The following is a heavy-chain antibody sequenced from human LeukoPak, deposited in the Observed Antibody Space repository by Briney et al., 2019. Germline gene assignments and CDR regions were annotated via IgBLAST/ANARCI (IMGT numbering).Heavy chain of an antibody. D-gene: IGHD2-2*01. CDR2: IIPIFGTA. CDR3: ARVGGYCSSTSCNFDY. CDR1: GGTFSSYA. Sequence: GASVKVSCKASGGTFSSYAISWVRQAPGQGLEWMGGIIPIFGTANYAQKFQGRVTITADESTSTAYMELSSLRSEDTAVYYCARVGGYCSSTSCNFDYWGQGTLVTVSS. J-gene: IGHJ4*02. V-gene: IGHV1-69*13.